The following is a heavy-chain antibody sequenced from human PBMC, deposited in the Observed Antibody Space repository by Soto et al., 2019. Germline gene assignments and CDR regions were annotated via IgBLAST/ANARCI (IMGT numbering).Heavy chain of an antibody. Sequence: WGSLRLSCAASGFTFTNAWISCVRHSPLKWLEWVGRIRSKARGGTADYAAPVKGRFTISRDDSKNTLYLQMNNLSTEDTAVYYCATDIGDTWYAFYFDFWGQGTLVTVSS. CDR2: IRSKARGGTA. D-gene: IGHD6-13*01. CDR3: ATDIGDTWYAFYFDF. J-gene: IGHJ4*02. CDR1: GFTFTNAW. V-gene: IGHV3-15*01.